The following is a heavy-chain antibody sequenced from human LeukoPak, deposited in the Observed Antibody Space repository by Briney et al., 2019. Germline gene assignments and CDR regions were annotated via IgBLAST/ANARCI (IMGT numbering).Heavy chain of an antibody. J-gene: IGHJ4*02. CDR2: ISLTGLT. CDR1: GFIFGSYA. V-gene: IGHV4-4*02. CDR3: SRENGAFSPFGY. Sequence: GSLRLSCAASGFIFGSYAMHWVRQAPGKGLEWIGEISLTGLTHYNPSLESRVTVSLDKSKNQLSLNLTSVTAADTAVYYCSRENGAFSPFGYWGQGTLVTVLS. D-gene: IGHD2-8*01.